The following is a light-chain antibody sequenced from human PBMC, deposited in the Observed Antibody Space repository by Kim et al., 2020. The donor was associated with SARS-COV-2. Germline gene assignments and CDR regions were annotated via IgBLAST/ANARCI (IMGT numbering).Light chain of an antibody. J-gene: IGKJ2*01. CDR3: QQYYWPPAYT. V-gene: IGKV3-15*01. CDR2: RAS. Sequence: GSPGERTTLYCRANQGISSNLTGCQQKTGEPPQLLLFRASNRATGGPAKVIGSGSGARFTPPLISLQAEEFAVLYCQQYYWPPAYTFGQGTKLEI. CDR1: QGISSN.